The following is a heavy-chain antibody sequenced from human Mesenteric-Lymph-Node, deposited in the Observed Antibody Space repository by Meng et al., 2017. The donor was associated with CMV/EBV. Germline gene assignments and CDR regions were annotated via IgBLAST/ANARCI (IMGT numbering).Heavy chain of an antibody. Sequence: GESLKISCAASGFNFNIAWMSWVRQASGKGLEWVGRIKSKTDGATTDYAAPVKGRFSISRDDSKNTLYLQMNSLKTEDTAVYYCTTDVVVVVPAARAHWGQGTLVTVSS. V-gene: IGHV3-15*01. CDR3: TTDVVVVVPAARAH. CDR1: GFNFNIAW. CDR2: IKSKTDGATT. D-gene: IGHD2-2*01. J-gene: IGHJ4*02.